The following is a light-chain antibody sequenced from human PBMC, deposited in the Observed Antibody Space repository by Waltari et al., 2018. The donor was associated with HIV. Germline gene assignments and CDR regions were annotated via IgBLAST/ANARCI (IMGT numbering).Light chain of an antibody. CDR1: ALPNQY. Sequence: SYELTQPPSVSVSPGQTARITCSGDALPNQYAYWYQQKPGQAPVLVIYTDIERPSGSPERFSGSSSGTTVTVTSSGVQAEDEADYYCQSADNSSTYKIFGGGTKLTVL. CDR2: TDI. V-gene: IGLV3-25*03. CDR3: QSADNSSTYKI. J-gene: IGLJ2*01.